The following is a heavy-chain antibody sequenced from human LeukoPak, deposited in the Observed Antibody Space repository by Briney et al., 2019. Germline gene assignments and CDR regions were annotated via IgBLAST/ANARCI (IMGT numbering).Heavy chain of an antibody. D-gene: IGHD6-6*01. Sequence: SETLSLTCIVSGGSLSSSSYYWGWIRQPPGKGLEWIGSIYYSGSTYYNPSLKSRVTTSVDSSKNQFSLKLSSVTAADTAVFYCATLYGSSAGTFDIWGQGTMVTVSS. CDR2: IYYSGST. CDR1: GGSLSSSSYY. J-gene: IGHJ3*02. CDR3: ATLYGSSAGTFDI. V-gene: IGHV4-39*01.